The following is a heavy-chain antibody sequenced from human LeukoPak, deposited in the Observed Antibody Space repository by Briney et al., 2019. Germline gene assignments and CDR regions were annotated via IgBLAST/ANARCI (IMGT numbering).Heavy chain of an antibody. V-gene: IGHV3-48*01. D-gene: IGHD4-23*01. CDR2: ISSTSDTI. CDR3: GKSEVTIPNSF. CDR1: GFIFSNYR. J-gene: IGHJ4*02. Sequence: GGSLRLSCAASGFIFSNYRMNWVRQAPGKGLEWVSYISSTSDTIYYVDSVKGRFTISRDNAKNSLYLQMNSLRVEDTAVYYCGKSEVTIPNSFWGQGTLVTVSS.